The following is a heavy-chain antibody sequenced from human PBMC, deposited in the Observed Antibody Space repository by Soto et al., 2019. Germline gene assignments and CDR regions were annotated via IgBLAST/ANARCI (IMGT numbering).Heavy chain of an antibody. CDR2: IYSGGST. CDR1: GFTVSSNY. J-gene: IGHJ6*02. D-gene: IGHD1-26*01. CDR3: TGVGGSYPVYYYGMDV. Sequence: GGSLRLSCAASGFTVSSNYMSWVRQAPGKGLEWVSVIYSGGSTYYADSVKGRFTISRDNSKNTLYLQMNSLRAEDTAVYYCTGVGGSYPVYYYGMDVWGQGTTVTVSS. V-gene: IGHV3-53*01.